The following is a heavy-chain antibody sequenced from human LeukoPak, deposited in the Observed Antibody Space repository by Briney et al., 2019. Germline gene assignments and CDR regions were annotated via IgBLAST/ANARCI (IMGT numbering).Heavy chain of an antibody. J-gene: IGHJ4*02. CDR1: GFPFSNYA. D-gene: IGHD4-17*01. CDR2: ISGTGGST. V-gene: IGHV3-23*01. Sequence: GGSLRLSCAASGFPFSNYAMTWVRQAPGKGLEWVSAISGTGGSTYYADSVKGRFTISRDNSKNTLYFQMNSLRAEDTAVYYCAKIDGDYAHYWGQGTLVTVSS. CDR3: AKIDGDYAHY.